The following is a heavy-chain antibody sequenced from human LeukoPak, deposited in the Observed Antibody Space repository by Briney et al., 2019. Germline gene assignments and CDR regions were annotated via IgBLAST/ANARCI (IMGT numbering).Heavy chain of an antibody. J-gene: IGHJ6*03. V-gene: IGHV3-21*01. CDR3: VRDITGTTYYYCYMDV. Sequence: PGGSLRLSCAASGFTFSSYSMNWVRQAPGKGLEWVSSISSSSSYIYYADAVKGRFTISRDNAKNSLYLQMNSLRVEDTAVYYCVRDITGTTYYYCYMDVWGKGTTVTVSS. D-gene: IGHD1-7*01. CDR2: ISSSSSYI. CDR1: GFTFSSYS.